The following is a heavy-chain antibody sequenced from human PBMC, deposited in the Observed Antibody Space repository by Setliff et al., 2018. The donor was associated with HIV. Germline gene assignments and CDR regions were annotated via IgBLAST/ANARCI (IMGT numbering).Heavy chain of an antibody. D-gene: IGHD3-10*01. Sequence: SETLSLTCSVSGDAISPYYWSWIRQPPGKGLEWSGYFANDGSTNYNPPLKSRLSISVDTSKNEVSLKLTSVTAADTAMYYCTRHLPVYYGSGVSYYFDYWGQGILVTVSS. CDR3: TRHLPVYYGSGVSYYFDY. CDR2: FANDGST. V-gene: IGHV4-59*08. J-gene: IGHJ4*02. CDR1: GDAISPYY.